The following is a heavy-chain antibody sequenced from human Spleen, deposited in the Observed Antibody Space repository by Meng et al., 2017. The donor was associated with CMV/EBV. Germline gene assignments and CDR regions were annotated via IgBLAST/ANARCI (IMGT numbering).Heavy chain of an antibody. J-gene: IGHJ6*02. Sequence: MTWVRQAPGKGLEWVAVIGTSDTFTQYADSVKGRFTISRDNSKNTLYLQMNSLRAEDTAVYYCAREDVYDSSGYYHTDYYYYGMDVWGQGTTVTVSS. CDR3: AREDVYDSSGYYHTDYYYYGMDV. CDR2: IGTSDTFT. D-gene: IGHD3-22*01. V-gene: IGHV3-66*03.